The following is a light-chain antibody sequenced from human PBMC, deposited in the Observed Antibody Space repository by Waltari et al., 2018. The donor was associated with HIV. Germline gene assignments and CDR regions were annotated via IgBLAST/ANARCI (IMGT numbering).Light chain of an antibody. CDR3: MQALQTPT. CDR2: LGS. CDR1: QSLLHSNGYNY. Sequence: DILMTQSPLSLPVTPGEPASISCRSSQSLLHSNGYNYLDWYLQKPGQSPQLLIYLGSNRAAGVPDRFRGSGSGTDFTLKISRVEAEDVGVYYCMQALQTPTFGQGTKLEIK. J-gene: IGKJ2*01. V-gene: IGKV2-28*01.